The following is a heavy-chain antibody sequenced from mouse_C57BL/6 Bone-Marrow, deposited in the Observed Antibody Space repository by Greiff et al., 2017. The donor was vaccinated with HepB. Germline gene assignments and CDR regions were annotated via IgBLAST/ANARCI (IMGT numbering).Heavy chain of an antibody. V-gene: IGHV1-55*01. CDR2: IYPGSGST. Sequence: QVQLQQPGAELVKPGASVKMSCKASGYTFTSYWIGDIYPGSGSTNYNEKFKSKATLTVDTSSSTAYMQLSSLTSEDSAVYYCARRALYYYGSSYGYYYAMDYWGQGTSVTVSS. CDR3: ARRALYYYGSSYGYYYAMDY. CDR1: GYTFTSYW. J-gene: IGHJ4*01. D-gene: IGHD1-1*01.